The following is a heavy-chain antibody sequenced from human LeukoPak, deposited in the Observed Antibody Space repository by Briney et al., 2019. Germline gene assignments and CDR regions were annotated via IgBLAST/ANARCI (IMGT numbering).Heavy chain of an antibody. CDR2: IYPGDSDT. V-gene: IGHV5-51*01. Sequence: HGESLNISCKGSGYSFTNYWIAWVRQTPGKGLELVGIIYPGDSDTRYSPSFQGQVTISADKSFSTAYLQWSSLKASDTAIYYCARGMTSFDYWAQGTLVTVSS. CDR1: GYSFTNYW. J-gene: IGHJ4*02. CDR3: ARGMTSFDY. D-gene: IGHD1-14*01.